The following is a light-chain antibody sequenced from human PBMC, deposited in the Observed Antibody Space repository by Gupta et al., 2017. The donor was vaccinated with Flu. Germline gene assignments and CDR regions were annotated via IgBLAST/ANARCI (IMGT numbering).Light chain of an antibody. Sequence: QSALTQPASVSGSPGQSITISCTGSADDIGSYNYVSWYQQRPAKAHQLLLYEVSNRPSGISSRFSGSKSGNTASLTISGPQPADEADYHCSSYTSSNTLIFGGGTRVTVL. CDR2: EVS. J-gene: IGLJ2*01. CDR1: ADDIGSYNY. CDR3: SSYTSSNTLI. V-gene: IGLV2-14*03.